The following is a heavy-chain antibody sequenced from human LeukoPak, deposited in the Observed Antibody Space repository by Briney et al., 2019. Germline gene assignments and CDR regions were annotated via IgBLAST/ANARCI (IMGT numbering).Heavy chain of an antibody. V-gene: IGHV1-69*04. CDR1: GGTFSSYA. J-gene: IGHJ5*02. Sequence: ASVKVSCKASGGTFSSYAISWVRQAPGQGLEWRGRIIPILGIANYAQKFQGRATITADKSTSTAYMELSSLRSEDTAVYYCASTVTTPYNWFDPWGQGTLVTVSS. CDR3: ASTVTTPYNWFDP. CDR2: IIPILGIA. D-gene: IGHD4-17*01.